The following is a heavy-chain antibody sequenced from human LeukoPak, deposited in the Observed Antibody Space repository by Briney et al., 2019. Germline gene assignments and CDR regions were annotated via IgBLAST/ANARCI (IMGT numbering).Heavy chain of an antibody. Sequence: GGSLRLSCAASGFTFDDYGMSWVRQAPGKGREWVSGINWNGGSTGYADSVKGRFTISRDNAKNSLYLQMNSLRAEDTALYYCARDSPYPIAVAGTFDYWGQGTLVTVSS. CDR3: ARDSPYPIAVAGTFDY. V-gene: IGHV3-20*04. D-gene: IGHD6-19*01. CDR2: INWNGGST. J-gene: IGHJ4*02. CDR1: GFTFDDYG.